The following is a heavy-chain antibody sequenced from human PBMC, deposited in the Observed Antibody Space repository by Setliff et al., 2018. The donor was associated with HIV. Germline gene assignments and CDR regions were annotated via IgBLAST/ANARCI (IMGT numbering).Heavy chain of an antibody. CDR1: GYTFTSYD. J-gene: IGHJ3*02. CDR2: MNPNSGNT. D-gene: IGHD2-8*01. Sequence: ASVKVSCKASGYTFTSYDINWVRQATGQGLEWMGWMNPNSGNTGYAQKFQGIVTMTRNTSISTAYMELSSLRSEDTAVYYCARVQEKNSTHGVCSGVDIWGQGTMVTVSS. V-gene: IGHV1-8*02. CDR3: ARVQEKNSTHGVCSGVDI.